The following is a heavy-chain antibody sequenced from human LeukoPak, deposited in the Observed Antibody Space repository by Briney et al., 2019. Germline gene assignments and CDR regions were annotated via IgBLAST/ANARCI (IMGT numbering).Heavy chain of an antibody. CDR3: AKTYDSSGYYYDAFDI. D-gene: IGHD3-22*01. CDR1: GFTFSSYA. J-gene: IGHJ3*02. CDR2: ISGSGGST. V-gene: IGHV3-23*01. Sequence: PGGSLRLSCAASGFTFSSYAMSWVRQAPGKGLEWVSAISGSGGSTYYADSVKGRFTISRDNSKNTLYLQMNSLRAEDTAVYYCAKTYDSSGYYYDAFDIWGQGTMVTVSS.